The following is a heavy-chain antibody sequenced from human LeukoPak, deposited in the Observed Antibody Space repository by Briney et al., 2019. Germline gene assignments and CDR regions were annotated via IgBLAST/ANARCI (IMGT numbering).Heavy chain of an antibody. Sequence: QAGGSLRLSCAASGFTFSNYAMSWVRQAPGKGLEWVSAISGSGGSTYYADSVKGRFTISRDNSKNTLYLQMNSLRAEDTAVYYCAGIPPGYCTNGVCHKGMDVWGQGTTVTVSS. D-gene: IGHD2-8*01. V-gene: IGHV3-23*01. CDR3: AGIPPGYCTNGVCHKGMDV. CDR1: GFTFSNYA. J-gene: IGHJ6*02. CDR2: ISGSGGST.